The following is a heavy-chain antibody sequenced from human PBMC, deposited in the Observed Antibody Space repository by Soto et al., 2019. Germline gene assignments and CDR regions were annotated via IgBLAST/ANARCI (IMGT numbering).Heavy chain of an antibody. D-gene: IGHD5-12*01. J-gene: IGHJ4*02. CDR3: ATDGYNLKNLGY. Sequence: GASVKVSCKVSGYTLTELSMHWVRQAPGKGLEWMGGFDPEDGETIYAQKFQGRVTMTEDTSTDTAYMELSSLRSEDTAVYYCATDGYNLKNLGYWGQGTLVTVSS. V-gene: IGHV1-24*01. CDR1: GYTLTELS. CDR2: FDPEDGET.